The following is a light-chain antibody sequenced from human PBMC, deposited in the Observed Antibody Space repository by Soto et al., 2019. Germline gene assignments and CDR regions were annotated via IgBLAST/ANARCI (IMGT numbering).Light chain of an antibody. V-gene: IGKV3-11*01. CDR3: QQYNNWPIT. CDR1: QSVSRY. J-gene: IGKJ5*01. Sequence: EIVLTRSPATLSLTPGDIATLSCMASQSVSRYLAWYKQKAGQAPRIISYDASNRATGIPARFSGSGSGTEFTLTISSLQSEDFAVYYCQQYNNWPITFGQGTRLEIK. CDR2: DAS.